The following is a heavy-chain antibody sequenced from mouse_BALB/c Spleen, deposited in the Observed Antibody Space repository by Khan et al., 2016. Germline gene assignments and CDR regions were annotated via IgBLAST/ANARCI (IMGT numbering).Heavy chain of an antibody. CDR2: ILPGSGST. V-gene: IGHV1-9*01. Sequence: QVQLKQSGAELMKPGASVKISCKATGYTFSSYWIEWVKQRPGHGLEWIGEILPGSGSTDYNEKFKGKATFTADTSSNTAYMELSRLTSEDSAVXYCARTDRRGYLDYWGQGTTLTVSS. CDR1: GYTFSSYW. CDR3: ARTDRRGYLDY. J-gene: IGHJ2*01.